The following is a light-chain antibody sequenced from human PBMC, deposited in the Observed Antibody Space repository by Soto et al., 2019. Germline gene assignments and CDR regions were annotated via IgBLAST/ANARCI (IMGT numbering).Light chain of an antibody. Sequence: EIVMTHSPDSLTLSLGERATINCKSSQSVFSRFRNKNYLGWFQQKPGQTPRLLIYWASTRESGVSDRFSGSGSGTDFTLTIDSLQAEDVAVYYCQQYYTTPTWTFGQGTKVDIK. V-gene: IGKV4-1*01. CDR2: WAS. CDR3: QQYYTTPTWT. J-gene: IGKJ1*01. CDR1: QSVFSRFRNKNY.